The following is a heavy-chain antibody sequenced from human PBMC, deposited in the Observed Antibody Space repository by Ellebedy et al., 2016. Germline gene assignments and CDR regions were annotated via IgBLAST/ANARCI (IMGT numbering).Heavy chain of an antibody. CDR1: GVNFRNYH. J-gene: IGHJ3*02. CDR2: MTDRGIV. Sequence: GGSLRLSXAAPGVNFRNYHVTWIRQAPGRGLEWISYMTDRGIVDYTDSVRGRFTISRDDAKNSLYLQMNSLRVEDTALYYCARDKNWAFDIWGQGTMVTV. CDR3: ARDKNWAFDI. V-gene: IGHV3-69-1*01.